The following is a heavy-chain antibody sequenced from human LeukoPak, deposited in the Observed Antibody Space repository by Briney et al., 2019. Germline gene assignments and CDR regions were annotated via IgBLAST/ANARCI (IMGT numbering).Heavy chain of an antibody. CDR2: IYYSGST. Sequence: SETLSLTCTVSGGSISSSSYYWGWIRQPPGKGLEWIGSIYYSGSTYYNPSLKSRVTISVDTSKNQFSLKLSSVTAADTAVYYCASRGAIAALEYYFDYWGQGTLVTVSS. CDR1: GGSISSSSYY. D-gene: IGHD6-6*01. V-gene: IGHV4-39*01. CDR3: ASRGAIAALEYYFDY. J-gene: IGHJ4*02.